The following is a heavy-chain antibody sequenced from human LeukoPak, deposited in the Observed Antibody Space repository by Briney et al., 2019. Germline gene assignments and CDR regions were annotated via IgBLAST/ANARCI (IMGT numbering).Heavy chain of an antibody. V-gene: IGHV3-9*01. CDR1: GFTFDDYA. CDR2: ISWNSGSI. Sequence: PGGSLRLSCAASGFTFDDYAMHWVRQAPGKGLEWVSGISWNSGSIGYADSVKGRFTISRDNAKNSLYLQMNSLRAEDTAVYYCARGTTVSSSLLYWGQGTLVTVSS. J-gene: IGHJ4*02. D-gene: IGHD6-6*01. CDR3: ARGTTVSSSLLY.